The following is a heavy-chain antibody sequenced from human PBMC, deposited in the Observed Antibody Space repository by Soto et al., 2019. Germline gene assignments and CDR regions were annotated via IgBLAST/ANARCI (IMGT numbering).Heavy chain of an antibody. Sequence: EVQLLESGGGLVQPGGSLRLSCAASGFTFSSYAISWVSQAPGKGLEWVSAISGSGGATYYADSVKGRFTISRDNSKKTVYLQMNSLRGEDTAVYFCAKDQVAVAGSTFDYWGHGTRVTVSS. D-gene: IGHD6-19*01. J-gene: IGHJ4*01. CDR1: GFTFSSYA. CDR3: AKDQVAVAGSTFDY. V-gene: IGHV3-23*01. CDR2: ISGSGGAT.